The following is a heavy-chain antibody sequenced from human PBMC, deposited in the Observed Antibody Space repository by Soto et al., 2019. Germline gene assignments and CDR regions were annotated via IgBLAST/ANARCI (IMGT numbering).Heavy chain of an antibody. CDR3: APMGV. V-gene: IGHV3-23*01. Sequence: GESLKISCAASVFTFSSYAMSWVRQAPGKGLEWVSAISGSNNSTYYADSVKGRFTISRDNSKNTLYLQMNSLRADDTAVYYCAPMGVWGQGTTVTVSS. CDR2: ISGSNNST. CDR1: VFTFSSYA. J-gene: IGHJ6*02.